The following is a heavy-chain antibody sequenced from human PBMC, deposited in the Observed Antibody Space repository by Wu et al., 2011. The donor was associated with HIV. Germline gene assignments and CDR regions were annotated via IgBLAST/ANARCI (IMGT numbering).Heavy chain of an antibody. CDR3: ARDLGGDEDY. D-gene: IGHD2-21*01. Sequence: QLQLVQSGAEMKKPGSSVKVSCKASGGTFHYYSISWVRQAPGEGFEWMGRIIPVFGKTNLAQKFQGRVTITADRTTSAAFMELSSLTSEDTAVYYCARDLGGDEDYWGQGNPGHRLL. CDR2: IIPVFGKT. V-gene: IGHV1-69*04. CDR1: GGTFHYYS. J-gene: IGHJ4*02.